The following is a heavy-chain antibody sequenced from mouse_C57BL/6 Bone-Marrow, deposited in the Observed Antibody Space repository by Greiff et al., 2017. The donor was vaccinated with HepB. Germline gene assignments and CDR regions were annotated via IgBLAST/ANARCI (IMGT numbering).Heavy chain of an antibody. CDR3: ARRRRYYAMDY. CDR1: GYTFTSYW. V-gene: IGHV1-72*01. J-gene: IGHJ4*01. Sequence: QVQLQQPGAELVKPGASVKLSCKASGYTFTSYWMHWVKQRPGRGLEWIGRIDPNRGGTKYNEKFKSKATLTVDKPSSTAYMQLSSLTSEDSAVYYCARRRRYYAMDYWGQGTSVTVSS. CDR2: IDPNRGGT.